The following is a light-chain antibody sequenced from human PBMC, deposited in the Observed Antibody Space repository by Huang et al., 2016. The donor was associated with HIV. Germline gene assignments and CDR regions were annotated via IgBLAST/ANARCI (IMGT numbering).Light chain of an antibody. V-gene: IGKV4-1*01. CDR2: WEY. CDR3: QQYYSSPLT. Sequence: DIVMTQSPDSLAVSLGERATIKCKSSQSVLYSSNNNNYLAWYQQKPGQPPKLLIYWEYTRESGVPDRFSGSGSETEFTLTISSLQAEDVAVYYCQQYYSSPLTFGGGTKVEIK. CDR1: QSVLYSSNNNNY. J-gene: IGKJ4*01.